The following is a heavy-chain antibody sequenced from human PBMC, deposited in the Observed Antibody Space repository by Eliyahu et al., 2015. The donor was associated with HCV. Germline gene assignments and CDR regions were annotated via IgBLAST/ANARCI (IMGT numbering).Heavy chain of an antibody. Sequence: QITLKESGPTLVKPTQTLTLTCPFSGFSLSTSGVGVGWTRQPPGKALEWLALIYWNDDKRYSPSLKNRLTITKDTSRNQVVLTMTNVDPVDTATYYCAHSLLEIGGWGYGSRSYIDFDIWGQGTMVTVSS. V-gene: IGHV2-5*01. D-gene: IGHD3-10*01. J-gene: IGHJ3*02. CDR2: IYWNDDK. CDR3: AHSLLEIGGWGYGSRSYIDFDI. CDR1: GFSLSTSGVG.